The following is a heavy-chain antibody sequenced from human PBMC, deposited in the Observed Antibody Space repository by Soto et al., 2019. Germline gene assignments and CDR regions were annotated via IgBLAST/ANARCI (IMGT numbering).Heavy chain of an antibody. J-gene: IGHJ3*01. CDR1: GSTFGRFW. CDR2: IKQDGNEI. CDR3: ARRFLYNDAYHAFDL. D-gene: IGHD3-3*01. V-gene: IGHV3-7*01. Sequence: GSLRLSCAASGSTFGRFWMSWVRQAPGKGLQWVANIKQDGNEIYYLDSVKGRFTISRDNAKSSLFLQMNSLTAEDTAIYYWARRFLYNDAYHAFDLWGQGTMVTVSS.